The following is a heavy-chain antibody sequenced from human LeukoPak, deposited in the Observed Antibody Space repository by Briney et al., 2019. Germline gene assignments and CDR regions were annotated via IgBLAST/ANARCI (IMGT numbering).Heavy chain of an antibody. CDR2: IYYSGST. CDR1: GGSISSYF. D-gene: IGHD1-1*01. V-gene: IGHV4-59*01. J-gene: IGHJ4*02. CDR3: ARGTPQAGTAHY. Sequence: SETLSLTCTVSGGSISSYFWSWIRQPPGKGLEWIGSIYYSGSTNYSPSLKSRVTISLDTSKNQLSLKMTSVTAADTAVYYCARGTPQAGTAHYWGQGTLVTVSS.